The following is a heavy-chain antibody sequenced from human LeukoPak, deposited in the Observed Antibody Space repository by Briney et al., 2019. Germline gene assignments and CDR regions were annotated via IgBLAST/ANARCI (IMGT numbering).Heavy chain of an antibody. J-gene: IGHJ4*02. V-gene: IGHV4-4*07. CDR2: IYTSGST. Sequence: SETLSLTCTVSGGFISSYYWSWIRQPAGKGLEWIGRIYTSGSTNYNPSLKSRVTMSVDTSKNQFSLKLSSVTAADTAVYYCAREGPYYYDSSDLFDYWGQGTLVTVSS. CDR3: AREGPYYYDSSDLFDY. D-gene: IGHD3-22*01. CDR1: GGFISSYY.